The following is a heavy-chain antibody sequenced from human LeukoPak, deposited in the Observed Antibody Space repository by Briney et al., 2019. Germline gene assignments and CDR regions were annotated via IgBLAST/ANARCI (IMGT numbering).Heavy chain of an antibody. CDR2: ISAYNGNT. Sequence: APVKVSCKASGYTFTSYGISWVRQAPGQGLEWMGWISAYNGNTNYAQELQGRVTMTTDTSTSTAYMELRSLRSDDTAVYYCARDGGSGSYLRFDYWGQGTLVTVSS. CDR3: ARDGGSGSYLRFDY. CDR1: GYTFTSYG. J-gene: IGHJ4*02. V-gene: IGHV1-18*01. D-gene: IGHD1-26*01.